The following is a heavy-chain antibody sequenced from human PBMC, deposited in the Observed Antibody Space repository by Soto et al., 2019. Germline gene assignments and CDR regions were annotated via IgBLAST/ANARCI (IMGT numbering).Heavy chain of an antibody. CDR3: ARYFRGSGRYFFDH. Sequence: LRLSCIASEFTFISSFMGWVRQAPGKGLEWVANINQDGSGTYYVDSVKGRFTISRDNAKNSLYLQMNGLRAEDTAVYYCARYFRGSGRYFFDHWGQGTLVTVSS. D-gene: IGHD6-19*01. V-gene: IGHV3-7*03. J-gene: IGHJ4*02. CDR2: INQDGSGT. CDR1: EFTFISSF.